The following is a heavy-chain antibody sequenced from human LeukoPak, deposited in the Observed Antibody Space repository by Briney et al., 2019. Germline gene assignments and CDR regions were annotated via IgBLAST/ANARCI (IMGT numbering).Heavy chain of an antibody. CDR3: ARVNDFWSPPYYYYGMDV. V-gene: IGHV1-8*01. Sequence: ASVNVSCKASGYTFTSYDINWVRQATGQGLEWMGWMNPNSGNTGYAQKFQGRVTMTRNTSISTAYMELSSLRSEDTAVYYCARVNDFWSPPYYYYGMDVWGQGTTVTVSS. D-gene: IGHD3-3*01. CDR2: MNPNSGNT. J-gene: IGHJ6*02. CDR1: GYTFTSYD.